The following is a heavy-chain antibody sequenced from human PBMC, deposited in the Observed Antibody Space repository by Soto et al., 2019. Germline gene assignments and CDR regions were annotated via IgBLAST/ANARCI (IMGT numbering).Heavy chain of an antibody. CDR1: GGSISSGDYY. J-gene: IGHJ5*02. CDR2: IYYSGST. V-gene: IGHV4-31*03. Sequence: QVQLQESGPGLVKPSQTLSLTCTVSGGSISSGDYYWSWIRQHPGKGLEWIGYIYYSGSTYYNPSLKSGVTMSVDTSKTQFSLKLSSVTAADTAVYYCARWWSGSRQGFDPWGQGTLVTVSS. D-gene: IGHD3-3*01. CDR3: ARWWSGSRQGFDP.